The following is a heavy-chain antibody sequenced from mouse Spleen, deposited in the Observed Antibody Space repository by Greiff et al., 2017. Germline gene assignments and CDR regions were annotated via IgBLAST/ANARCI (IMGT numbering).Heavy chain of an antibody. Sequence: QVQLQQSGAELVMPGASVKLSCKASGYTFTSYWMHWVKQRPGQGLEWIGEIDPSDSYTNYNQKFKGKATLTVDKSSSTAYMQLSSLTSEDSAVYYCARSQYGNYDEVWFAYWAKGLWSLSLQ. D-gene: IGHD2-10*02. J-gene: IGHJ3*01. V-gene: IGHV1-69*01. CDR3: ARSQYGNYDEVWFAY. CDR1: GYTFTSYW. CDR2: IDPSDSYT.